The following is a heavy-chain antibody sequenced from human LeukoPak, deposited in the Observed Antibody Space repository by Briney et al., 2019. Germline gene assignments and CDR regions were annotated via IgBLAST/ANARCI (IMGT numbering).Heavy chain of an antibody. CDR1: GFTFSSYI. CDR3: AKRPDSGSYWEGYYFDY. CDR2: ISSSSSTI. Sequence: AGGSLRLSCAASGFTFSSYIMNWVRQAPGKGLEWVSYISSSSSTIYYADSVKGRFTLSRDDAKNSLYLRMNSLRAEDTAVYYCAKRPDSGSYWEGYYFDYWGQGTLVTVSS. V-gene: IGHV3-48*04. D-gene: IGHD1-26*01. J-gene: IGHJ4*02.